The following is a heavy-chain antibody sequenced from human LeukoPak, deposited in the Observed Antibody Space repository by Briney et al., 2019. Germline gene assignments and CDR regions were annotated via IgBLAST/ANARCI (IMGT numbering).Heavy chain of an antibody. D-gene: IGHD6-6*01. CDR1: GGTFSSYA. Sequence: GASVKVSCKASGGTFSSYAISWVRQAPGQGLEWMGGIIPIFGTANYAQKFQGRVTITADESTSTAYMELSSLRSEDTAVYYYARSAARQTTYYYYYMDVWGKGTTVTVSS. CDR2: IIPIFGTA. CDR3: ARSAARQTTYYYYYMDV. J-gene: IGHJ6*03. V-gene: IGHV1-69*13.